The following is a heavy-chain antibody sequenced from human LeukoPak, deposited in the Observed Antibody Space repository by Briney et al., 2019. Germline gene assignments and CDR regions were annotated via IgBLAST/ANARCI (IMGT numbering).Heavy chain of an antibody. J-gene: IGHJ4*02. Sequence: SETLSLTCAVYGGSFSGYYWSWIRQPPGKGLEWIGEINHSGSTNYNPSLKSRATISVDTSKNQFSLKLSSVTAADTAVYYCARGRGGGSSNYWGQGTLVTVSS. D-gene: IGHD2-15*01. CDR1: GGSFSGYY. V-gene: IGHV4-34*01. CDR3: ARGRGGGSSNY. CDR2: INHSGST.